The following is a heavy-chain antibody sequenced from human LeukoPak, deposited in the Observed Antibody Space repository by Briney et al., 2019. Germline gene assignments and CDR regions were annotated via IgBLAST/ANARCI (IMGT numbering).Heavy chain of an antibody. CDR1: GYTLTGYF. CDR3: ARDGTVGLFGY. CDR2: INPKSGDT. D-gene: IGHD3/OR15-3a*01. J-gene: IGHJ4*02. Sequence: ASVKVSCKASGYTLTGYFLHWVRQAPGQGLEWMGWINPKSGDTNYAQRFQGRVTMTRDTSISTAYMELTRLTSDDTAVYYCARDGTVGLFGYWGQGSLVTVSS. V-gene: IGHV1-2*02.